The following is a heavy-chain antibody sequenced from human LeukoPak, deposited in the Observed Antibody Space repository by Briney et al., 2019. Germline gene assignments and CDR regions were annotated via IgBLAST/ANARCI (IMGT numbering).Heavy chain of an antibody. D-gene: IGHD3-22*01. CDR1: GFTFSSYA. CDR2: ISYDGSNK. J-gene: IGHJ4*02. Sequence: GGSLRLSCAASGFTFSSYAMHWVRQAPGKGLEWVAVISYDGSNKYYADSVKGRFTISRDNSKNTLYLQMNSLRAEDTAVYYCARDIYDGSGYGGDYWGQGTLVTVSS. V-gene: IGHV3-30-3*01. CDR3: ARDIYDGSGYGGDY.